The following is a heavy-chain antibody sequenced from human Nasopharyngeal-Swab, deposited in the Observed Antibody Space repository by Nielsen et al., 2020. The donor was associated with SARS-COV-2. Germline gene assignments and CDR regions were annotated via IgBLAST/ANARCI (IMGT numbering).Heavy chain of an antibody. CDR3: ARDGTSYDLDY. D-gene: IGHD1-1*01. CDR1: GFDLTKYA. Sequence: ASVKVSCKPSGFDLTKYALNWVRQAPGQGLEWMGWINTETGNPTYAQGFTGRFVFSLDTSVSTAYLHITSLKSEDTGVYYCARDGTSYDLDYWGQGTLVTVSS. J-gene: IGHJ4*02. V-gene: IGHV7-4-1*02. CDR2: INTETGNP.